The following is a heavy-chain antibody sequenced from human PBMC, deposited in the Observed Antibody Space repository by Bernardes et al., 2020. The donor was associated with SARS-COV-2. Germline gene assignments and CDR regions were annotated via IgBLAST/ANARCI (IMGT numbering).Heavy chain of an antibody. J-gene: IGHJ6*02. V-gene: IGHV1-8*01. CDR1: GYTFTSYD. CDR2: MNPNSGNT. CDR3: ARCLMGSSWYPGYYGMDV. Sequence: ASVKVSCKASGYTFTSYDINWVRQATGQGLEWMGWMNPNSGNTGYAQKFQGRVTMTRNTSISTAYMELSSLRSEDTAVYYCARCLMGSSWYPGYYGMDVWGQGTTVTVSS. D-gene: IGHD6-13*01.